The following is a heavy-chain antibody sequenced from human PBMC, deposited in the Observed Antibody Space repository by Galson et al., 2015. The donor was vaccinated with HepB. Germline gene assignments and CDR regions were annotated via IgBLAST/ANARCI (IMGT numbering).Heavy chain of an antibody. CDR3: ARARYSSSPPDF. CDR2: ISAYNDNT. Sequence: SVKVSCKASGCTFMKHGISWVRQAPGQGLAWVGWISAYNDNTNYAQKLQGRVTMTTDTSTSTAYMELRSLRSDDTAVYYCARARYSSSPPDFWGQGTLVTVSS. D-gene: IGHD6-6*01. V-gene: IGHV1-18*01. J-gene: IGHJ4*02. CDR1: GCTFMKHG.